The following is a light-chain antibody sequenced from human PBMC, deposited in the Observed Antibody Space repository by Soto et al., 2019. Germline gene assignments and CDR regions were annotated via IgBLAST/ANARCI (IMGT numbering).Light chain of an antibody. J-gene: IGKJ1*01. CDR3: QQCGSSPWT. CDR2: AAS. CDR1: QSVNHN. V-gene: IGKV3-20*01. Sequence: VMTQSPDTLSASPGERVSISCKASQSVNHNLAWYLQKPGQAPRLLIYAASSRATGIPDRFSGGGSGTDFTLTISRLEPEDFAVYYCQQCGSSPWTFGQGTKVDIK.